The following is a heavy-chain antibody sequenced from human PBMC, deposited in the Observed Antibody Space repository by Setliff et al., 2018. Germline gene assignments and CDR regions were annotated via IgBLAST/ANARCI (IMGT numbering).Heavy chain of an antibody. V-gene: IGHV3-73*01. J-gene: IGHJ3*02. D-gene: IGHD5-18*01. Sequence: QPGGSLRLSCAASGFSFSGSAVYWVRQASVKGLEWIGRIRGRTDNYATAYAASVRGRFTISRDDSKNTAYLQMNSLKTEDTAVYYCTFARDGYDVFDIWAKGQWSPSPQ. CDR3: TFARDGYDVFDI. CDR1: GFSFSGSA. CDR2: IRGRTDNYAT.